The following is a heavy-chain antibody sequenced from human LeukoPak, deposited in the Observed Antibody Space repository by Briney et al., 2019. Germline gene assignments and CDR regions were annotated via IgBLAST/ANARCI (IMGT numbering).Heavy chain of an antibody. CDR3: ANHKEGGSYYFDY. CDR1: GFTFSSYA. Sequence: GGSLRLSCAASGFTFSSYAMSWVRQAPGEGLEWVSAISGSGGSTYYADSVKGRFTISRDNSKNTLYLQMNSLRAEDTAVYYCANHKEGGSYYFDYWGQGTLVTVSS. J-gene: IGHJ4*02. D-gene: IGHD1-26*01. V-gene: IGHV3-23*01. CDR2: ISGSGGST.